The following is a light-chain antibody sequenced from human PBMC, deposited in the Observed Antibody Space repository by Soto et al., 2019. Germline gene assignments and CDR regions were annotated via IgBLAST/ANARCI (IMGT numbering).Light chain of an antibody. CDR1: QDISNH. Sequence: DIQMTQSPSSLSASVGDRVTITCQASQDISNHLNWYQQKPGKAPKLLIYDASSLETGVPSSFSGSGSGTDFTFTITSLRPEDIATYYCQQYDNLPTFTFGPGNKVDIK. V-gene: IGKV1-33*01. CDR2: DAS. J-gene: IGKJ3*01. CDR3: QQYDNLPTFT.